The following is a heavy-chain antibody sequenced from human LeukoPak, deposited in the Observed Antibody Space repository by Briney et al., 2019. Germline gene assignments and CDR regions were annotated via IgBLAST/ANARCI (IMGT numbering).Heavy chain of an antibody. D-gene: IGHD3-22*01. V-gene: IGHV1-8*01. CDR2: MNPNSGNT. CDR1: GYTFTSYD. CDR3: ARDPYYDSSGYYYVWYFDY. J-gene: IGHJ4*02. Sequence: ASVKVSCKASGYTFTSYDINWVRQATGQGLEWMGWMNPNSGNTGYAQKFQGRVTITADESTSTAYMELSSLRSEDTAVYYCARDPYYDSSGYYYVWYFDYWGQGTLVTVSS.